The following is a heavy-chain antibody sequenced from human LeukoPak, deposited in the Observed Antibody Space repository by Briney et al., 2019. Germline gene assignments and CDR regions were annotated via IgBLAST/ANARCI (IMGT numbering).Heavy chain of an antibody. V-gene: IGHV3-30*04. CDR2: ISYDGSNK. Sequence: GGSLRLSCAASGFTFSSYAMHWVRQAPGKGLEWVAVISYDGSNKYYADSVKGRFTISRDNSKNTLYLQMNSLRAEDTAVYYCARDQGNGLDYYYYGMDDWGKGTTVTVSS. D-gene: IGHD4-17*01. CDR1: GFTFSSYA. J-gene: IGHJ6*04. CDR3: ARDQGNGLDYYYYGMDD.